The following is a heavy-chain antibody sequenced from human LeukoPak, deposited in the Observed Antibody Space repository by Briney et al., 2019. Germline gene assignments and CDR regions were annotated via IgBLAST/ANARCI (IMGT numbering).Heavy chain of an antibody. D-gene: IGHD3-10*01. CDR1: GFIFDDYA. CDR2: ISWNSGSL. J-gene: IGHJ2*01. Sequence: GGSLRLSCAASGFIFDDYAMHWVRQAPGKGLEWVSGISWNSGSLAYADSVKGRFTISRDNAKNSLYLQMNSLRTEDTAWYYCARGLGGDQGYFDLWGRGTLATLSS. CDR3: ARGLGGDQGYFDL. V-gene: IGHV3-9*01.